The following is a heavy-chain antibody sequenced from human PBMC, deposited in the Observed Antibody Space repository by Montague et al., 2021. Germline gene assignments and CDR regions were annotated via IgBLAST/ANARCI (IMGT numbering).Heavy chain of an antibody. D-gene: IGHD2-2*01. CDR3: ARDGPRTHYFVY. J-gene: IGHJ4*02. V-gene: IGHV3-23*01. CDR1: GSTFSSYA. CDR2: MNAGSGNT. Sequence: SLRLSCAASGSTFSSYAMSWVRQTPGQGLEWVSTMNAGSGNTYYADSVKGRFTISRDNSKNTLYLQMNSLRAEDTAVYYCARDGPRTHYFVYWGQGALVTVPS.